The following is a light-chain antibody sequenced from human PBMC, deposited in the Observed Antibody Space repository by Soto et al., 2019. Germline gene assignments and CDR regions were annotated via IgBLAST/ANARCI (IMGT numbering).Light chain of an antibody. CDR3: QQSHSKPYT. CDR1: QSISSH. J-gene: IGKJ2*01. CDR2: AAS. V-gene: IGKV1-39*01. Sequence: DIQMTQSPSSLSASIGDRVTITCRAGQSISSHLTWYQQKPGKAPKLLFYAASSLQVGVPSRFTGSASGTDFTLTISSLQPEDFATYYCQQSHSKPYTFGQGNKVEI.